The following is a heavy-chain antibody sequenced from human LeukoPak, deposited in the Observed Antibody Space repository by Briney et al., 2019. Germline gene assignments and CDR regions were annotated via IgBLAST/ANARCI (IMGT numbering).Heavy chain of an antibody. CDR3: ARRRSVVTDY. D-gene: IGHD2-15*01. CDR2: IYYSGST. CDR1: GGSISSSSYY. J-gene: IGHJ4*02. Sequence: SETLSLTCTVSGGSISSSSYYWGWIRQPPGKGLEWIGSIYYSGSTYYNPSLKSRVTISVDTSKNQFSLKLSSVTAADTAVYYCARRRSVVTDYWGQGTLVTVSS. V-gene: IGHV4-39*01.